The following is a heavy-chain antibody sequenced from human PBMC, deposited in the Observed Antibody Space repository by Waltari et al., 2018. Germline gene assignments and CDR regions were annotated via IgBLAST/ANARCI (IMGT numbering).Heavy chain of an antibody. V-gene: IGHV4-39*01. CDR2: IYYSGST. CDR1: GGSISSSSYY. J-gene: IGHJ4*02. D-gene: IGHD6-19*01. CDR3: ARRGIAVAGTIY. Sequence: QLQLQESGPGLVKPSETLSLTCTVSGGSISSSSYYWGWIRQPPGKGLEGIGSIYYSGSTYYNPSLKSRVTISVDTSKNQFSLKLSSVTAADTAVYYCARRGIAVAGTIYWGQGTLVTVSS.